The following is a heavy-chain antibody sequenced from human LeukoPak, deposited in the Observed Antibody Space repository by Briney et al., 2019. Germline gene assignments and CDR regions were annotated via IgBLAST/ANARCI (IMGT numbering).Heavy chain of an antibody. J-gene: IGHJ4*02. CDR1: GYSFTSYW. CDR3: ASWPYTDY. D-gene: IGHD3-16*01. V-gene: IGHV5-10-1*01. CDR2: MDPSDSYT. Sequence: PGESLKISCKGSGYSFTSYWISWVRQMPGKGREWMGGMDPSDSYTNYSPSFQGHVTISADKSISTAYLQWSSLKASDTAMYYCASWPYTDYWGQGTLVTVSS.